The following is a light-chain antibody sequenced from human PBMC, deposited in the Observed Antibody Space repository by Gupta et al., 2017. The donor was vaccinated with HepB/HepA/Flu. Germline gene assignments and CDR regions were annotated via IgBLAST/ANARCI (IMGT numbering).Light chain of an antibody. CDR1: QNVRRN. CDR3: QQYNDCPLS. J-gene: IGKJ4*01. CDR2: VAS. Sequence: VFTQSPGTLSLSPGERATLSCRASQNVRRNLAWYQQKPGQPPRLLMYVASTRASTVPARFSGTGSGTDFTLTISSLQSEDFGVYFCQQYNDCPLSFGGGTKVEIK. V-gene: IGKV3-15*01.